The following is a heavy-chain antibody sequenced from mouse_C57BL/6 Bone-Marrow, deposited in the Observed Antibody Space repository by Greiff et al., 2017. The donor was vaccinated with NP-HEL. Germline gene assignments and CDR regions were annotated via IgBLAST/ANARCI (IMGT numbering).Heavy chain of an antibody. Sequence: VQLQQPGTELVKPGASVKLSCKASGYTFTSYWMHWVKQRPGQGLEWIGNINPSNGGTNYNEKFKSKATLTVDKSSSTAYMQLSSLTSEDTAVYYGATREELGRAKDYWGQGTSVTVSS. J-gene: IGHJ4*01. CDR2: INPSNGGT. D-gene: IGHD4-1*01. CDR1: GYTFTSYW. V-gene: IGHV1-53*01. CDR3: ATREELGRAKDY.